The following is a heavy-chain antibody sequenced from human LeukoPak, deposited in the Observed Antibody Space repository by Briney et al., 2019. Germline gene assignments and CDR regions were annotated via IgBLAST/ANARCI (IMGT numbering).Heavy chain of an antibody. CDR3: ARDYYDSSGYPYSDY. CDR2: IYYSGST. Sequence: SETLSLTCTVSGGSISSGGYYWSWIRQHPGKGLEWIGYIYYSGSTYYNPSLKSRVTISVDTSKNQFSLELSSVTAADTAVYYCARDYYDSSGYPYSDYWGQGTLVTVSS. CDR1: GGSISSGGYY. V-gene: IGHV4-31*03. J-gene: IGHJ4*02. D-gene: IGHD3-22*01.